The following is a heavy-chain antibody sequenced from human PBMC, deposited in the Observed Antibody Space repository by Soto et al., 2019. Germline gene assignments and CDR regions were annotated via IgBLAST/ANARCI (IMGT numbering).Heavy chain of an antibody. D-gene: IGHD6-13*01. CDR3: AYSSTPFDY. CDR1: GFTFSSYA. V-gene: IGHV3-23*01. CDR2: ISGSGGST. Sequence: EVQLLESGGGLVQPGGSLRLSCAASGFTFSSYAMSWVRQAPGKGLEWVSAISGSGGSTYYADSVKGRFTISRDNSKNTLHLQMNRLRAEDMAVYYCAYSSTPFDYWGQGTLVTVSS. J-gene: IGHJ4*02.